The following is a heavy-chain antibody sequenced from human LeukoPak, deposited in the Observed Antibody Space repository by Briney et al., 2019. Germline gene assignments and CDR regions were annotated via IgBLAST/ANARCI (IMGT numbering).Heavy chain of an antibody. Sequence: GASVKVSCTAFGYTLTSYGISWVRQAPGQGLEWMGWISTYNGNTKYGQKFQGRVTMTADTSTSTAYMELRSLRSDDTAVYYCARKVSWSGYCDYWGQGTTVTVSS. J-gene: IGHJ4*03. CDR2: ISTYNGNT. CDR1: GYTLTSYG. CDR3: ARKVSWSGYCDY. D-gene: IGHD3-3*01. V-gene: IGHV1-18*01.